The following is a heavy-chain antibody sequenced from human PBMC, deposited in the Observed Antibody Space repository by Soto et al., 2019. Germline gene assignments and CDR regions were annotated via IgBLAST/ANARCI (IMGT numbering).Heavy chain of an antibody. D-gene: IGHD5-12*01. J-gene: IGHJ4*02. CDR2: IYYSGST. CDR3: ARGGMATNRH. Sequence: QVQLQESGPGLVKPSETLSVTCTVSGGSISAFYWNWIRQPQGKGLEWIGYIYYSGSTYYNPSLMSRVTISVDTSKNQFSLNLSSVTAADTAVYYCARGGMATNRHWGQGTLVTVS. CDR1: GGSISAFY. V-gene: IGHV4-59*01.